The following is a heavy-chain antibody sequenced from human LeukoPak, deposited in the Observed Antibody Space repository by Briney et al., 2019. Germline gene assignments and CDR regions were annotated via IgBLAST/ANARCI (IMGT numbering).Heavy chain of an antibody. J-gene: IGHJ4*02. Sequence: GRSLTLSSAPSGFTFSDYYMSWIRPAPGKGLEWVSYISSSGSTIYYADSVKGRFTISRDNTKNSMYMQMNSLRAEDTGVYYCARHSYYCDSSGHYVYYFDYWGQGTLVTVSS. V-gene: IGHV3-11*01. D-gene: IGHD3-22*01. CDR2: ISSSGSTI. CDR1: GFTFSDYY. CDR3: ARHSYYCDSSGHYVYYFDY.